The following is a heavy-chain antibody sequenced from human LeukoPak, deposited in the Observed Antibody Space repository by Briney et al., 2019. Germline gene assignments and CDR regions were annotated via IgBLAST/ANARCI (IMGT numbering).Heavy chain of an antibody. CDR1: DDSISTTSYF. D-gene: IGHD6-19*01. J-gene: IGHJ5*02. CDR3: ARVYSSTHNWFDT. Sequence: SETLSLTCTVSDDSISTTSYFWAWIRQPPGEGLEWIGSIYYSGTTYFNSSLKSRVTISVERSKNHFSLKLSSLTVADTARYYCARVYSSTHNWFDTWGQGIQVTVSS. V-gene: IGHV4-39*07. CDR2: IYYSGTT.